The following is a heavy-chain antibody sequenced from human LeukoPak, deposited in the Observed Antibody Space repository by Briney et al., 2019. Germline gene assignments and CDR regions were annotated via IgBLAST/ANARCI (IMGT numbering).Heavy chain of an antibody. J-gene: IGHJ3*02. CDR1: GFIFSSYW. CDR2: IKQDGSEK. Sequence: GGSLRLSCAASGFIFSSYWMTWVRQAPGQGLEWVANIKQDGSEKYYVDSVKGRFTISRDNAKNSLYLQMNSLRAEDTAVYYCARGGGLDIWGQGTMVTVSS. CDR3: ARGGGLDI. V-gene: IGHV3-7*05.